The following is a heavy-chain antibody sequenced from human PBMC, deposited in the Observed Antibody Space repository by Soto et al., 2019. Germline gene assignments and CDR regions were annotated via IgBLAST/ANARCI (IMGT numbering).Heavy chain of an antibody. CDR3: AKDLRQGASGATVYGMDV. CDR2: VSHDGRKT. Sequence: QVQLVESGGGDVQPGTSLRLSCVASGFTFTNNGMHCVRQSPVKGREWVALVSHDGRKTFYADSVKGRLTIYRDNSKSTVYLHMNNLRPEDTAVYQCAKDLRQGASGATVYGMDVWGQGTKVTVSS. CDR1: GFTFTNNG. V-gene: IGHV3-30*18. D-gene: IGHD5-12*01. J-gene: IGHJ6*02.